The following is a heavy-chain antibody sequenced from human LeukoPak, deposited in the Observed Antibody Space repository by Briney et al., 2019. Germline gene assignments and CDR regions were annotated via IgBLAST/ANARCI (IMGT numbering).Heavy chain of an antibody. CDR1: GFTFSSYG. CDR3: ARPITMVRGVRNAFDI. J-gene: IGHJ3*02. D-gene: IGHD3-10*01. CDR2: IWYDGSNK. V-gene: IGHV3-33*01. Sequence: PGRSLRLSCAASGFTFSSYGMHWVRQAPGKGLEWVAVIWYDGSNKYYADPVKGRFTISRDNSENTLYLQMNSLRAEDTAVYYCARPITMVRGVRNAFDIWGQGTMVTVSS.